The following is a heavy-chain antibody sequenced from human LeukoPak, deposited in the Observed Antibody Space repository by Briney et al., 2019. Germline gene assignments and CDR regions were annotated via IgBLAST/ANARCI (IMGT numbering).Heavy chain of an antibody. D-gene: IGHD4-17*01. V-gene: IGHV3-74*01. CDR1: GFTFSSYE. CDR2: INSDGSST. Sequence: GGSLRLSCAASGFTFSSYEMNWVRQAPGKGLVWVSRINSDGSSTSYADSVKGRFTISRDNAKNTLYLQMNSLRAEDTAVYYCARGYDYGDYGVVEWGQGTLVTVSS. J-gene: IGHJ4*02. CDR3: ARGYDYGDYGVVE.